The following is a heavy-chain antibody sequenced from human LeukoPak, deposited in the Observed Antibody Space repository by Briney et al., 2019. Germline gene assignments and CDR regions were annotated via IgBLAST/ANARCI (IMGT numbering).Heavy chain of an antibody. J-gene: IGHJ6*02. Sequence: ASVKVSCKASGYTFTGYYMHWVRQAPGQGLEWMGWINPNSGGTNYAQKFQGRVTMTRDTSISTAYMELSRLRSDATAVYYCARETYYYDSSGYQNYYYYYGMDVWGQGTTVTVSS. CDR2: INPNSGGT. CDR3: ARETYYYDSSGYQNYYYYYGMDV. D-gene: IGHD3-22*01. CDR1: GYTFTGYY. V-gene: IGHV1-2*02.